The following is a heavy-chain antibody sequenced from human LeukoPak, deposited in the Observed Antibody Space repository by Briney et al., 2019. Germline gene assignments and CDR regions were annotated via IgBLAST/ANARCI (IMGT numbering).Heavy chain of an antibody. CDR1: GFTFSSYA. CDR2: ISYYGSNK. D-gene: IGHD2-2*01. V-gene: IGHV3-30-3*01. Sequence: GGSLRLSCAASGFTFSSYAMHWVRKAPGKGLEWVAVISYYGSNKYYADSVKGRFTISRDNSKNTLYLQMNSLRAEDTAVYYCARGWMPRGLDYWGQGTLVTVSS. J-gene: IGHJ4*02. CDR3: ARGWMPRGLDY.